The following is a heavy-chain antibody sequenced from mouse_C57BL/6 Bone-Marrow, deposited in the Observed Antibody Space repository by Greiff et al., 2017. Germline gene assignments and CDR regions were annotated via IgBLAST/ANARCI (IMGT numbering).Heavy chain of an antibody. Sequence: QVQLQQPGAELVKPGASVKLSCKASGYTFTSYWMPWVQQRPGQGLEWIGEIDPSGSYTNYNQKFKGQATLTVDTSSSTAYMQLSSLTSEDSAVYYCARVGQADYFDYWGQGTTLTVSS. V-gene: IGHV1-50*01. J-gene: IGHJ2*01. D-gene: IGHD3-2*02. CDR3: ARVGQADYFDY. CDR1: GYTFTSYW. CDR2: IDPSGSYT.